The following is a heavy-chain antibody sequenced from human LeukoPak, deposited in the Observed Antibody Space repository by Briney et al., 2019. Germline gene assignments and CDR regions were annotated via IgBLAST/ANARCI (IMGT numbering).Heavy chain of an antibody. J-gene: IGHJ4*02. CDR1: GYTFTGYY. CDR2: INPNSGGT. Sequence: EASVKVSCKASGYTFTGYYMHWVRQAPGQGLEWMGWINPNSGGTNYPQKFQGRVAITWDTSITTAYMDLSRLTSDDTAVYYCARDRYGDGFAHLDYWGQGALVTVSS. CDR3: ARDRYGDGFAHLDY. V-gene: IGHV1-2*02. D-gene: IGHD5-24*01.